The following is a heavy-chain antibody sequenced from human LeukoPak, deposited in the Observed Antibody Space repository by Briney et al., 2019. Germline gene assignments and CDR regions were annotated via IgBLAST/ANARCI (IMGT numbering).Heavy chain of an antibody. CDR3: ARDSDKGYCSSTSCYPFDY. J-gene: IGHJ4*02. CDR1: GGSFSGYY. V-gene: IGHV4-34*01. D-gene: IGHD2-2*01. Sequence: TPETLSLTCAVYGGSFSGYYWSWIRQPPGKGLEWIGEINHSGSTNYNPSLKSRVTISVDTSKNQFSLKLSSVTAADTAVYYCARDSDKGYCSSTSCYPFDYWGQGTLVTVSS. CDR2: INHSGST.